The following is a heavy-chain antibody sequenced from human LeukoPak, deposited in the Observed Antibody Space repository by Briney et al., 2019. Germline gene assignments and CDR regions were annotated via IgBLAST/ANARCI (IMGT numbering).Heavy chain of an antibody. CDR1: GGTFSSYA. V-gene: IGHV1-69*06. J-gene: IGHJ4*02. D-gene: IGHD3-10*01. CDR3: ARRSVGDYGSGSYFDY. CDR2: IIPIFGTT. Sequence: GSSVKLSCNASGGTFSSYAIGWVRQAPGPGLELMGGIIPIFGTTNYAQKFQGRVTFTADKSTSTAYMELSSLRSEDTAVYYCARRSVGDYGSGSYFDYWGQGTLVTVSS.